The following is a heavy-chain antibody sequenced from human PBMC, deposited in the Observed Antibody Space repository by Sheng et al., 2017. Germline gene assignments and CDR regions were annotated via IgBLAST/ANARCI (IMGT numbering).Heavy chain of an antibody. CDR3: ARDQLTTVTRYYYYYGMDV. CDR2: ISSSGSTI. Sequence: EVQLVESGGGLVQPGGSLRLSCAASGFTFSSYEMNWVRQAPGKGLEWVSYISSSGSTIYYADSVKGRFTISRDNAKNSLYLQMNSLRAEDTAVYYCARDQLTTVTRYYYYYGMDVWGQGTTVTV. J-gene: IGHJ6*02. D-gene: IGHD4-17*01. CDR1: GFTFSSYE. V-gene: IGHV3-48*03.